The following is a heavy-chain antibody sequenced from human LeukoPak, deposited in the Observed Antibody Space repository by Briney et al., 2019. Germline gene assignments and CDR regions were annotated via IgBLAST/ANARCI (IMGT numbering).Heavy chain of an antibody. J-gene: IGHJ4*02. CDR1: GFTFINYA. V-gene: IGHV3-53*01. D-gene: IGHD4-17*01. CDR3: ARGLSTVATYFDY. Sequence: GGSLRLSCAASGFTFINYAMTWVRQAPGKGLEWVSVIYSGGRTYYADSVKGRFTISRDNSKNTLYLQMNSLRAEDTAVYYCARGLSTVATYFDYRGPGTLVTVSS. CDR2: IYSGGRT.